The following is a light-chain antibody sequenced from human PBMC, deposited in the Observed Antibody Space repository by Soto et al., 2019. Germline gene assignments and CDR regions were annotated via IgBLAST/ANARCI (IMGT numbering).Light chain of an antibody. J-gene: IGKJ4*01. V-gene: IGKV1-39*01. CDR1: QNIATY. CDR3: QQTFSNIVT. Sequence: DIQMTQSPSSLSASVGDRVTITCRASQNIATYLHWYQQKSGKTPKLLIYGASSLQAGVPSRFSGSGLGTDFPLTISSLQPEDSGTYYCQQTFSNIVTFGGGTKVEIK. CDR2: GAS.